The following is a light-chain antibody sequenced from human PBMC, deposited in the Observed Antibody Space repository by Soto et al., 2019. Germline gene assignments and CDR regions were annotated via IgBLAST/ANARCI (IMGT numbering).Light chain of an antibody. CDR3: HQYHNLPWT. Sequence: DIVITQSPATLSVSPGERATLSCRASQSVTRNIAWYQQKPGQAPRLLIYAASTRPTGLPARFSGSGSETEFTLTISSLQSEDFADYFCHQYHNLPWTFGQGAKVDI. CDR2: AAS. CDR1: QSVTRN. V-gene: IGKV3-15*01. J-gene: IGKJ1*01.